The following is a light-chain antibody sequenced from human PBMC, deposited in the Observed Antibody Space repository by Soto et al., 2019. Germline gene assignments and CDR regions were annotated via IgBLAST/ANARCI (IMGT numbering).Light chain of an antibody. J-gene: IGKJ1*01. V-gene: IGKV1-39*01. Sequence: TEMTTAVYPLSGPVGARITITCRASQTISSWLAWYQQRPGEAPKLLIYAASRLHSGVPSRFSGSGSGTDFTLTIISLQPEDFATYYCQQSYSTPQTFGQASKVAIK. CDR1: QTISSW. CDR3: QQSYSTPQT. CDR2: AAS.